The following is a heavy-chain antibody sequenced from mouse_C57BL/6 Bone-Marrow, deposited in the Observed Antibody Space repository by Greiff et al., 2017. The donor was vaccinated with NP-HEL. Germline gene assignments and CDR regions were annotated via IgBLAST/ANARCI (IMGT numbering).Heavy chain of an antibody. Sequence: EVQVVESEGGLVQPGSSMKLSCTASGFTFSDYYMAWVRQVPEKGLEWVANINYDGSSTYYLDSLKSRFIISRDNAKNILYLQMSSLKSEDTATYYCARERELGPYYFDYWGQGTTLTVSS. CDR3: ARERELGPYYFDY. J-gene: IGHJ2*01. CDR2: INYDGSST. CDR1: GFTFSDYY. D-gene: IGHD4-1*01. V-gene: IGHV5-16*01.